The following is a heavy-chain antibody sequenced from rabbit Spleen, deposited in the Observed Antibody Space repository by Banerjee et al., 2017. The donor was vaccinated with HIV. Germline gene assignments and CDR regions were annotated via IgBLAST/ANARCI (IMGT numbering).Heavy chain of an antibody. V-gene: IGHV1S45*01. CDR1: GVSFSDKDV. Sequence: QEQLEESGGGLVKPEGSLTLTCKASGVSFSDKDVMCWVRQAPGKGLEWITCINMVTGKSVYASWAKGRFIMSRTSSTKVTLQMTSLTAADTATYFCARDDPNIGDYGYTDLQLWGPGTLVTVS. D-gene: IGHD6-1*01. J-gene: IGHJ6*01. CDR2: INMVTGKS. CDR3: ARDDPNIGDYGYTDLQL.